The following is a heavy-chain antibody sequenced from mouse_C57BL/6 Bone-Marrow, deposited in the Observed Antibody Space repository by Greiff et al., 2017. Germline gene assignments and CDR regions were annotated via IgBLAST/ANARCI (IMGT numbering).Heavy chain of an antibody. Sequence: QVQLQQPGAELVRPGTSVKLSCKASGYTFTSYWMHWVKQRPGQGLEWIGVIDPSDIYTNYNQKFKGKATLTVDTSSRTAYMQLSSLTAEYSAVYYCEREGFAYWGQGTLVTVSA. V-gene: IGHV1-59*01. J-gene: IGHJ3*01. CDR3: EREGFAY. CDR2: IDPSDIYT. CDR1: GYTFTSYW.